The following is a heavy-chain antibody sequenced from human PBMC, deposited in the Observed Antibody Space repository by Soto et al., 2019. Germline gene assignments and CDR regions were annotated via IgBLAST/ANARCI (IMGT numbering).Heavy chain of an antibody. D-gene: IGHD1-26*01. CDR2: ISDTSTFT. CDR1: GFTFSDYY. J-gene: IGHJ3*02. V-gene: IGHV3-11*06. CDR3: ASTTLGRYAFDI. Sequence: NPGGSLRLSCAASGFTFSDYYMSWIRQAPGEGLEWVSYISDTSTFTNYADSVKGRFTISRDNAKNSLYLQMNSLRAEDTAVYYCASTTLGRYAFDIWGQGTMVTVSS.